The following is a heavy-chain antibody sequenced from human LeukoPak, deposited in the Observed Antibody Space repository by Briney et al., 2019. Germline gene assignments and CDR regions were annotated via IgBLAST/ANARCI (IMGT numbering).Heavy chain of an antibody. CDR2: INHSGST. V-gene: IGHV4-34*01. Sequence: SETLSLTCAVYGGSFSGYYWSWIRQPPGKGLEWIGEINHSGSTNYNPSLKSRVTISVDTAKNQFSLKLSYVTAADTAVYYCARVAGYTDWFDPWGQGTLVTASS. J-gene: IGHJ5*02. CDR1: GGSFSGYY. CDR3: ARVAGYTDWFDP. D-gene: IGHD1-1*01.